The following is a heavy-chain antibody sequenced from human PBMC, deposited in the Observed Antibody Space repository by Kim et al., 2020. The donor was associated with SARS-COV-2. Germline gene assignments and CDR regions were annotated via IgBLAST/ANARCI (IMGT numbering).Heavy chain of an antibody. CDR3: ARDYCSGGSCYEFVY. CDR2: INPNSGGT. CDR1: GYTFTGYY. J-gene: IGHJ4*02. D-gene: IGHD2-15*01. V-gene: IGHV1-2*02. Sequence: ASVKVSCKASGYTFTGYYMHWVRQAPGQGLEWMGWINPNSGGTNYAQKFQGRVTMTRDTSISTAYMELSRLRSDDTAVYYCARDYCSGGSCYEFVYWGQGTLVTVSS.